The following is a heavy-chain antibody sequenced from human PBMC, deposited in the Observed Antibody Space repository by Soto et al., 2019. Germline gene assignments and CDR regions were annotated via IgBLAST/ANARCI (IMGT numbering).Heavy chain of an antibody. J-gene: IGHJ4*02. CDR3: AAYSQKGY. CDR2: IYSGGST. V-gene: IGHV3-66*01. Sequence: EEQLVESGGDLVQPGGSLRLSCAASGFTVSNNYMSWVRQAPGKGLEWVSLIYSGGSTYYADSVKGRFTISRDSSKNTLYLQMNSLRAEDTAMYYCAAYSQKGYWGQGTLVTVSS. CDR1: GFTVSNNY. D-gene: IGHD3-16*01.